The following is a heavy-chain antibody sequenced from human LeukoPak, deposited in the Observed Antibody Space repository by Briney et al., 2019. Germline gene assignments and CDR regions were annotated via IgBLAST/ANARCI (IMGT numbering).Heavy chain of an antibody. Sequence: ASVKVSCKVSRYTLTELSMHWVRQAPGKGLEWMGGFDPEDGETIYAQKFQGRVTMTEDTSTDTAYMELSSLRSEDTAVYYCARESGGDYPPDYFYYYYMDVWGKGTTVTVSS. CDR3: ARESGGDYPPDYFYYYYMDV. CDR1: RYTLTELS. CDR2: FDPEDGET. J-gene: IGHJ6*03. D-gene: IGHD4-17*01. V-gene: IGHV1-24*01.